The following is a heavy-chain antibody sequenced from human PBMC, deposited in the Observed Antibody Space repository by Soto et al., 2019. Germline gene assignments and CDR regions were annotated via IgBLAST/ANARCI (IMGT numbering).Heavy chain of an antibody. Sequence: EVQLLESGGGLVQPGGSLRLSCAASGFTFTSYAMTWVRQAPGKGLEWVSAISGSGGSTYYADSVKGRFTISRDNSKNTLYLQMNSLRAEDTAVYYCAKDQTSSWYFYYGLDVWGQGTTVTVSS. CDR1: GFTFTSYA. CDR2: ISGSGGST. CDR3: AKDQTSSWYFYYGLDV. V-gene: IGHV3-23*01. D-gene: IGHD6-13*01. J-gene: IGHJ6*02.